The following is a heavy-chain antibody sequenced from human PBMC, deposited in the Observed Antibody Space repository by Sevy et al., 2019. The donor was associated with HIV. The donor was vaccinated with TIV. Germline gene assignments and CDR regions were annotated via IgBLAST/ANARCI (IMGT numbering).Heavy chain of an antibody. Sequence: GGSLRLSCIASGFTFRNYGIHGVRRAPGKGLDWVAVQDYNGNDKDYADAVKGRFTIARDNSKNILFLQMNSLRVEDMAVYYCAKERGGSYIPYFYGMDVWGQGTAVTVSS. V-gene: IGHV3-30*02. CDR2: QDYNGNDK. CDR3: AKERGGSYIPYFYGMDV. CDR1: GFTFRNYG. J-gene: IGHJ6*02. D-gene: IGHD1-26*01.